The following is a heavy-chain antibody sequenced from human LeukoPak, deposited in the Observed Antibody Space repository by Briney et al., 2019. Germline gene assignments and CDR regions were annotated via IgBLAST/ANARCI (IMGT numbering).Heavy chain of an antibody. CDR1: GGSFRAYS. D-gene: IGHD1-20*01. CDR2: ISPMFDIA. V-gene: IGHV1-69*04. CDR3: AREFKQSNWNDGHWFDP. J-gene: IGHJ5*02. Sequence: VASVKVSCKASGGSFRAYSITWVRQAPGQGPEWMGRISPMFDIANYAQKFQGRVTITADTSTSTSYMELSSLRSEDTAVYYCAREFKQSNWNDGHWFDPWGPGTLVTVSS.